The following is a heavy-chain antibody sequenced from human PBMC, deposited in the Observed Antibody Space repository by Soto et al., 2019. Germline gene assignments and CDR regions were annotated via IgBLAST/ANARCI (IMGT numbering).Heavy chain of an antibody. J-gene: IGHJ5*02. D-gene: IGHD6-19*01. Sequence: PSETLSLTCFVSGYFIGAGGYYWSWIRHHPGKGLEWIGSFYSSGSIIYNPSLRSRVSITGDMSTNQFSMSLASVTAADTARYYCARMYSSGSGGFQPWGQGTLVTVSS. CDR1: GYFIGAGGYY. CDR3: ARMYSSGSGGFQP. V-gene: IGHV4-31*03. CDR2: FYSSGSI.